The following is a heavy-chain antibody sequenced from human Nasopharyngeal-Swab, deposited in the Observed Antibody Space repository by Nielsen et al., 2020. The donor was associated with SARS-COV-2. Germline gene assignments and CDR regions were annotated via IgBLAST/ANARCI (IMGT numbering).Heavy chain of an antibody. CDR3: AKERGYCSGGSCYGARGGAFDI. J-gene: IGHJ3*02. D-gene: IGHD2-15*01. CDR1: GFPFSSYA. CDR2: ISGSGGST. V-gene: IGHV3-23*01. Sequence: GGSLRLSCAASGFPFSSYAMSWVRQAPGKGLEWVSAISGSGGSTYYADSVKGRFTISRDNSKNTLYLQMNSLRAEDTAVYYCAKERGYCSGGSCYGARGGAFDIWGQGTMVTVSS.